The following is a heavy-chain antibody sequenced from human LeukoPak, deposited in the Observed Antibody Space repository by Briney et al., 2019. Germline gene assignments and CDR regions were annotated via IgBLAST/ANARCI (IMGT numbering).Heavy chain of an antibody. D-gene: IGHD3-16*01. CDR2: VYYSGIT. V-gene: IGHV4-59*12. CDR1: GVSINTYY. CDR3: ARRTALGGRNFQH. J-gene: IGHJ1*01. Sequence: SETLSLTCTVSGVSINTYYWSWIRQPPGKGLEWIGYVYYSGITNYNPSLKSRVSISLDTSKNQFSLRLTSVTAADTAVYYCARRTALGGRNFQHWGQGTLVTVSS.